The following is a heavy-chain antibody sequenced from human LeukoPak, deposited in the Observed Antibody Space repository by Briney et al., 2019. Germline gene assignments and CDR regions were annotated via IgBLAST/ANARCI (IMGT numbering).Heavy chain of an antibody. Sequence: PGGSLRLSCAASGFTFSDYYMSWIRQAPGKGLEWVSYISSSGSTIYYADSVKGRFTISRDNAKNSLYLQMNSLRAEDTAVYYCARVMVRGVKALDYWGQGTLVTVSS. J-gene: IGHJ4*02. V-gene: IGHV3-11*01. D-gene: IGHD3-10*01. CDR2: ISSSGSTI. CDR3: ARVMVRGVKALDY. CDR1: GFTFSDYY.